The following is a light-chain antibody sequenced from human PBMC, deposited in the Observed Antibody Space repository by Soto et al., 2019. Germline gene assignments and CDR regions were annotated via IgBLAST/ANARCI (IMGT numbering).Light chain of an antibody. CDR1: SSGIGGNSH. J-gene: IGLJ3*02. CDR2: DVT. Sequence: QSVLTQPASVSGSPGQSITISCSGTSSGIGGNSHVSWYQKFPGKAPKLILYDVTSRPSGISDRFSGSKSDNTASLIISGLQVEDEADYYCTSPASDKTLMFGGGTKLTVL. V-gene: IGLV2-14*03. CDR3: TSPASDKTLM.